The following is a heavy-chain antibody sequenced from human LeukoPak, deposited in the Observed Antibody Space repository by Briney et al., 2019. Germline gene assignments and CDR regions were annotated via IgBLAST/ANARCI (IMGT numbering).Heavy chain of an antibody. D-gene: IGHD1-26*01. CDR3: ARELSYSELRDYYYGMDV. V-gene: IGHV3-30-3*01. CDR2: ISYDGSNK. Sequence: QSGGSLRLSCAASGFTFSSYAMHWVRQAPGKGLEWVAVISYDGSNKYYADSVKGRFTISRDNSKNTLYLQMNSPRAEDTAVYYCARELSYSELRDYYYGMDVWGQGTTVTVSS. J-gene: IGHJ6*02. CDR1: GFTFSSYA.